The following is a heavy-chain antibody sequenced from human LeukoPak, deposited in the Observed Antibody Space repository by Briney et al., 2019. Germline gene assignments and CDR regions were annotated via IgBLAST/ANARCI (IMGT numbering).Heavy chain of an antibody. V-gene: IGHV4-39*02. D-gene: IGHD1-26*01. CDR1: GGSISSSSYY. J-gene: IGHJ6*02. CDR3: ARDLIVGATTGYYGMDV. Sequence: PSETLSLTCTVSGGSISSSSYYWGWIRQPPGKGLEWIGSIYYSGSTYYNPSLKSRVTISVDTSKNQFSLKLSSVTAADTAVYYCARDLIVGATTGYYGMDVWGQGATVTVSS. CDR2: IYYSGST.